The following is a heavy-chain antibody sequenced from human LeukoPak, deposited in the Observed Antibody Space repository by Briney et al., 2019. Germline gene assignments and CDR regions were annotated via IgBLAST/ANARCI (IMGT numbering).Heavy chain of an antibody. V-gene: IGHV3-48*01. CDR2: ISRSSSTI. Sequence: GGSLRLSCAASGFTFSSYSMNWVRQAPGKGLEWVSYISRSSSTIYYADSMKGRFTISRDNAKNLLYLQMNSLRAEDTAVYYCARALWFGETFPAYWGQGTLVTVSS. CDR1: GFTFSSYS. CDR3: ARALWFGETFPAY. J-gene: IGHJ4*02. D-gene: IGHD3-10*01.